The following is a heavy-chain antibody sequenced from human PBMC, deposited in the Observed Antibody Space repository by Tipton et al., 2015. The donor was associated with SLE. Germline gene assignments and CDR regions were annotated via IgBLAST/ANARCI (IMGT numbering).Heavy chain of an antibody. CDR2: IYYSGST. D-gene: IGHD3-22*01. V-gene: IGHV4-61*08. J-gene: IGHJ3*02. CDR1: GGSISSGGYY. CDR3: ASNYDPTPVAFDI. Sequence: TLSLTCTVSGGSISSGGYYWSWIRQHPGKGLEWIGYIYYSGSTNYNPSLKSRVTISVDTSKNQFSLKLSSVTAADTAVDYCASNYDPTPVAFDIWGQGTMVTVSS.